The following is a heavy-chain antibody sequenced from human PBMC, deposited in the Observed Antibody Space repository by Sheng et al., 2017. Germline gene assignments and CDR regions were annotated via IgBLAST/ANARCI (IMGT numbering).Heavy chain of an antibody. CDR2: ISYDGNNK. J-gene: IGHJ5*02. V-gene: IGHV3-30*03. D-gene: IGHD1-26*01. Sequence: QVQLVESGGGVVQPGRSLRLSCAASGFTFSTYGIHWVRQAPGKGLEWVAVISYDGNNKYYADSVKGRFTISRDNSKNTLYLQMNSLRAEDTAVYYCARGSGSYGVYWFDPWGQGTPGHRLL. CDR3: ARGSGSYGVYWFDP. CDR1: GFTFSTYG.